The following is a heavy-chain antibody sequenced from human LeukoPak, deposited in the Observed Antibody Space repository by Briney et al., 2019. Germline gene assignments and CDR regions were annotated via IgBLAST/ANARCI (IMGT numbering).Heavy chain of an antibody. CDR2: IYTSGST. CDR1: GGSISSYY. J-gene: IGHJ4*02. D-gene: IGHD3-22*01. Sequence: NSSETLSLTCTVSGGSISSYYWSWIRQPAGKGLEWIGRIYTSGSTNYNPSLKSRVTMSVDTSKNQFSLKLSSVTAADTAVYYCARDLLTYYYDSSGYYLDYWGQGTLVTVSS. CDR3: ARDLLTYYYDSSGYYLDY. V-gene: IGHV4-4*07.